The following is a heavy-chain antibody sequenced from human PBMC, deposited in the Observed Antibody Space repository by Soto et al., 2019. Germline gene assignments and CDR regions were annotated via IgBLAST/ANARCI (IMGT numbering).Heavy chain of an antibody. CDR3: ARVGYDFWSGPYGMDV. V-gene: IGHV3-20*04. CDR2: INWNGGST. D-gene: IGHD3-3*01. Sequence: GGSLRLSCAASGFTFDDYGMSWVRQAPGKGLEWVSGINWNGGSTGYADSVKGRFTISRDNAKNSLYLQMNSLRAEDTALYYCARVGYDFWSGPYGMDVWGQGTTVTVSS. J-gene: IGHJ6*02. CDR1: GFTFDDYG.